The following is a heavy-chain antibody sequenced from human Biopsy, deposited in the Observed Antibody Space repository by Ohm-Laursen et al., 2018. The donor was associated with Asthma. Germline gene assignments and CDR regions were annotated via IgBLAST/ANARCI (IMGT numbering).Heavy chain of an antibody. CDR3: ASDFPKDYVRYNFQF. D-gene: IGHD4-17*01. CDR2: HDHEEGGT. V-gene: IGHV1-24*01. J-gene: IGHJ4*02. Sequence: ASVKVSCKFSGYILTDLSMHWVRQAPGQGLEWMGGHDHEEGGTVNARRFQGRVTMTEDTSTDTAYRELSSLSSDDTAVYYCASDFPKDYVRYNFQFWGQGTLVTVSS. CDR1: GYILTDLS.